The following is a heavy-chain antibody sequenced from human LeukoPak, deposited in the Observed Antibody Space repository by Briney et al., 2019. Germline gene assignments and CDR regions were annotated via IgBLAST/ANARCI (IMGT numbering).Heavy chain of an antibody. V-gene: IGHV1-46*01. CDR3: AREHWERRRGGDSSGWYGRDYFDY. CDR1: GYTFTSYY. CDR2: INPSGGST. J-gene: IGHJ4*02. Sequence: AASVEVSCKASGYTFTSYYMHWVRQAPGQGLEWMGIINPSGGSTSYAQKFQGRVTMTRDTSTSTVYMELSSLRSGDTAVYYCAREHWERRRGGDSSGWYGRDYFDYWGQGTLVTVSS. D-gene: IGHD6-19*01.